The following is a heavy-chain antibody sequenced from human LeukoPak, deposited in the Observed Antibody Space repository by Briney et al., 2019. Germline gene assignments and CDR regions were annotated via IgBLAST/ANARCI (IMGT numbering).Heavy chain of an antibody. Sequence: SGGSLRLSCAASGFTFSSYAMSWVRQAPGKGLEWVSVISGSGGSTYYADSVKGRFTISRDNSKNTLYLQMNSLGADDTAVYYCARALSQQLIRYSQDWGQGTLVTVSS. V-gene: IGHV3-23*01. CDR2: ISGSGGST. J-gene: IGHJ1*01. D-gene: IGHD1-1*01. CDR1: GFTFSSYA. CDR3: ARALSQQLIRYSQD.